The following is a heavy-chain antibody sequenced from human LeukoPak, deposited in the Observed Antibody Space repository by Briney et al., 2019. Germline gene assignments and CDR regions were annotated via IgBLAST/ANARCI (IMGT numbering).Heavy chain of an antibody. CDR2: ISYSGNT. D-gene: IGHD2-15*01. CDR3: ARHCCSGPAKRVFDI. J-gene: IGHJ3*02. Sequence: PGGSLRLSCAASGLTFSSHWGWVRQPPGKGLEWIGTISYSGNTDYNPSLRSRVTISVDTSNNQFSLRLGSVTAADTAVYHCARHCCSGPAKRVFDIWGQGTMVTVSS. CDR1: GLTFSSH. V-gene: IGHV4-39*01.